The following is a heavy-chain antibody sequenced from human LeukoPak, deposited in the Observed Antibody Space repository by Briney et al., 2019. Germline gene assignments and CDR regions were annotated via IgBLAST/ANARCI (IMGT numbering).Heavy chain of an antibody. CDR1: GYTFTGYY. Sequence: GASVKVSCKASGYTFTGYYMHWVRQAPGQGLEWMGWINPNSGGTNSAQKFQGRVTMTRDTSISTAYMELSGLRSDDTAVYYCASVYDTSGYYFGYWGQGTLVTVSS. CDR3: ASVYDTSGYYFGY. D-gene: IGHD3-22*01. V-gene: IGHV1-2*02. J-gene: IGHJ4*02. CDR2: INPNSGGT.